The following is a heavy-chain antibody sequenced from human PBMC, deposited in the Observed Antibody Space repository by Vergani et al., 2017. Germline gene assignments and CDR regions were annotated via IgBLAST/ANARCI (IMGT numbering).Heavy chain of an antibody. V-gene: IGHV3-23*04. CDR3: AKANPRNSGYDYLYYYHAMDV. CDR2: ISGRGVST. J-gene: IGHJ6*02. Sequence: VQLVQSGGGVVQPGGSLRLPCVASGFTFNRYAMNWVRQAPGKGLEWVSGISGRGVSTYYAGSVKGRFTLSRDSSKNTLYLKMNSLSAGDTAVYYCAKANPRNSGYDYLYYYHAMDVWGQGTRVTVSS. CDR1: GFTFNRYA. D-gene: IGHD5-12*01.